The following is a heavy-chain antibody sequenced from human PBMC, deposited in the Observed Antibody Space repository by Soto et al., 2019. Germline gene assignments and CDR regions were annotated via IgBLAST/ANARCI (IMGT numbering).Heavy chain of an antibody. Sequence: SETLSLTCTVSGGSISSGDYYWSWIRQPPGKGLEWIGYIYYSGSTYYNPSLKSRVTISVDTSKNQFSLKLSSVTAADTAVYYCARDNRKVGGDYYYGMDVWGQGTTVTVSS. V-gene: IGHV4-30-4*01. CDR2: IYYSGST. CDR3: ARDNRKVGGDYYYGMDV. D-gene: IGHD2-2*01. CDR1: GGSISSGDYY. J-gene: IGHJ6*02.